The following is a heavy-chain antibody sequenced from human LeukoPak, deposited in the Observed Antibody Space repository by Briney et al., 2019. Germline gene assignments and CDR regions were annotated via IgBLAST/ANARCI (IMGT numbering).Heavy chain of an antibody. D-gene: IGHD3-10*01. Sequence: SVKVSCKASGGSFSTYAISWVRQAPGQGLEWMGGIIPFFGTPSYTQKFHGRVTITADESTNTAYMEVSSLRSEDTALYYCARYKVPPHQDSSMVPGVYYYYGMDVWGLGTTVTVSS. V-gene: IGHV1-69*01. CDR1: GGSFSTYA. J-gene: IGHJ6*02. CDR3: ARYKVPPHQDSSMVPGVYYYYGMDV. CDR2: IIPFFGTP.